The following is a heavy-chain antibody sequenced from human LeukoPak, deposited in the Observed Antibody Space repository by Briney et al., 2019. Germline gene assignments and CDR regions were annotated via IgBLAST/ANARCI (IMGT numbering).Heavy chain of an antibody. CDR3: ARDTSRVVVPAAIGNY. J-gene: IGHJ4*02. D-gene: IGHD2-2*01. V-gene: IGHV1-18*01. Sequence: ASVKVSCKASGYTFTSYGISWVRQAPGQGLEWMGWISAYNGNTNYAQKLQGRVTMTTDTSTSTACMELRSLRSDDTAVYYCARDTSRVVVPAAIGNYWGQGTLVTVSS. CDR1: GYTFTSYG. CDR2: ISAYNGNT.